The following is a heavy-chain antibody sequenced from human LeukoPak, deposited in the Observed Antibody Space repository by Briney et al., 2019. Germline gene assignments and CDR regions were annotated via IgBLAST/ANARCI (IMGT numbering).Heavy chain of an antibody. CDR1: GFTFSSYW. D-gene: IGHD4-17*01. V-gene: IGHV3-7*03. J-gene: IGHJ4*02. Sequence: AGGSLRLSCAASGFTFSSYWMSWVRQAPGKGLEWVANIKQGGSDKYYVDSVKGRFTISRDNAKNSLYLQMHSLRAEDTAVYYCAREPYGDFFGYWGQGTLVTVSS. CDR3: AREPYGDFFGY. CDR2: IKQGGSDK.